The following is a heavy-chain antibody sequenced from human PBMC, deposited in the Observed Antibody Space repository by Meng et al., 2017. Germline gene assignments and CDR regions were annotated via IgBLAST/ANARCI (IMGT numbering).Heavy chain of an antibody. D-gene: IGHD6-6*01. J-gene: IGHJ4*02. Sequence: VRLQQWGARLLKPSQTLSLTCAVYGGSFSGSYWSWIRQPPGKGLEWIGEINHSGSTNYNPSLKSRVTISVDTSKNQFSLKLSSVTAADTAVYYRARRGIAARPFYYWGQGTLVTVSS. CDR1: GGSFSGSY. CDR2: INHSGST. CDR3: ARRGIAARPFYY. V-gene: IGHV4-34*01.